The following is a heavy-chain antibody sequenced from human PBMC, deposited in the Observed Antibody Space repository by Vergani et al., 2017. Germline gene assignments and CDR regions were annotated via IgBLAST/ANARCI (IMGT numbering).Heavy chain of an antibody. V-gene: IGHV3-30*18. CDR3: AKDYNIMGALHY. CDR2: ISDGGSNE. D-gene: IGHD5-12*01. Sequence: QVQLVESGGGVVQPGRSLRLSCEASGFAFNNYGIHWVRQAPGKGLEWVAVISDGGSNEHYADSVTGRFTISRDNSKNTLFLQLKTLRAEDTGVYYCAKDYNIMGALHYWGQGTLVAVSS. CDR1: GFAFNNYG. J-gene: IGHJ4*02.